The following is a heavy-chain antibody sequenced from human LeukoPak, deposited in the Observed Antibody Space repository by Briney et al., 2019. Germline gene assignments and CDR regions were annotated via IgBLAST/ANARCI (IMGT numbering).Heavy chain of an antibody. CDR3: ARARRDGSYRSRFDP. J-gene: IGHJ5*02. Sequence: SVKVSCKASGGTFSSYAISWVRQAPGQGLEWMGRIIPILGIANYAQKFQGRVTITADKSTSTAYMELSSLRSEDTAVYYCARARRDGSYRSRFDPWGQGTLVTVSS. CDR1: GGTFSSYA. V-gene: IGHV1-69*04. D-gene: IGHD1-26*01. CDR2: IIPILGIA.